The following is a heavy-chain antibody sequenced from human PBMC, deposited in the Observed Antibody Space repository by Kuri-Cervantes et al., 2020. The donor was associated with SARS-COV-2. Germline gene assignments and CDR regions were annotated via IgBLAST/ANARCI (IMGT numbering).Heavy chain of an antibody. V-gene: IGHV1-18*01. CDR1: GYTFTSYG. CDR3: ARGPYYYDSSGYLVDYYMDV. CDR2: ISAYNGNT. Sequence: ASVKVSCKASGYTFTSYGISWVRQAPGQGLEWMGWISAYNGNTNYAQKLQGRVTMTTDTSTSTAYMELRSLRSDDTAVYYCARGPYYYDSSGYLVDYYMDVWGKGTTVTVSS. J-gene: IGHJ6*03. D-gene: IGHD3-22*01.